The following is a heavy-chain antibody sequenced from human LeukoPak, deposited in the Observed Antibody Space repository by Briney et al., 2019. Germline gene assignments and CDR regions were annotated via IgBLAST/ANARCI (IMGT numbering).Heavy chain of an antibody. Sequence: SVKVSCKASGGTFSSYAISWVRQAPGQGLEWMGGIIPIFGTANYAQKFQGRVTITTDESTSTAYMELSSLRSEDTAVYYCARDSYAGANWFDPWGQGTLVTVSS. D-gene: IGHD1-26*01. CDR2: IIPIFGTA. J-gene: IGHJ5*02. CDR1: GGTFSSYA. V-gene: IGHV1-69*05. CDR3: ARDSYAGANWFDP.